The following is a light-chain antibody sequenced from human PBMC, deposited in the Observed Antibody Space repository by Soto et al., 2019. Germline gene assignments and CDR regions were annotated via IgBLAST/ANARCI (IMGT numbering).Light chain of an antibody. CDR2: VNSDGSH. V-gene: IGLV4-69*01. CDR3: QTWGTGIHWV. CDR1: SGHSSYA. Sequence: QLVLTQSPSASASLGASVKLTCTLSSGHSSYAIAWHQQQPEKGPRYVMKVNSDGSHNKGDGIPDRFSGSSSGAERYLTISSLQSEDEADYYCQTWGTGIHWVFGGGTKVTVL. J-gene: IGLJ3*02.